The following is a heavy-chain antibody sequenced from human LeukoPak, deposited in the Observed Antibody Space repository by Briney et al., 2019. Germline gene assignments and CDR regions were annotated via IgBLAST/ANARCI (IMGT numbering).Heavy chain of an antibody. CDR3: AKIGVSGHWYFDL. CDR2: ISSSGSHI. D-gene: IGHD5/OR15-5a*01. V-gene: IGHV3-21*01. CDR1: ESTFSGFP. J-gene: IGHJ2*01. Sequence: GGSLRLSCTASESTFSGFPMSWVRQAPGRGLEWISSISSSGSHIYYADSLKGRFTVSRDNAKNSLYVQMNSLRAEDTAVYYCAKIGVSGHWYFDLWGRGTLVTVSS.